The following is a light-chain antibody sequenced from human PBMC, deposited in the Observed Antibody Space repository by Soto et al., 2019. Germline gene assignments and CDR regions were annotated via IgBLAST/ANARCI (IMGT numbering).Light chain of an antibody. CDR3: QQNYDTPQT. CDR2: DAS. Sequence: DIQLTQSPSSLSASVGDRVTITCRASQSISSYLNWYQQKPGKAPKLLIYDASSLQSGVPSRYSGSGSGTDFTLTITSLQLEDFATYYCQQNYDTPQTFGQGTKVDIK. J-gene: IGKJ1*01. V-gene: IGKV1-39*01. CDR1: QSISSY.